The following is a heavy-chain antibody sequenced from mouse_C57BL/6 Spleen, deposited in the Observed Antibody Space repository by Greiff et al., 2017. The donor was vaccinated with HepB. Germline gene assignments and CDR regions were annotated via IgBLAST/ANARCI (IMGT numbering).Heavy chain of an antibody. Sequence: EVQLQQSVAELVRPGASVKLSCTASGFNIKNTYMHWVKQRPEQGLEWIGRIDPANGNTKYAPKFQGKATITADTSANTAYLQLSSLTSEDTAIYYCARWITTVVATDYYAMDYWGQGTSVIVSS. J-gene: IGHJ4*01. V-gene: IGHV14-3*01. D-gene: IGHD1-1*01. CDR3: ARWITTVVATDYYAMDY. CDR2: IDPANGNT. CDR1: GFNIKNTY.